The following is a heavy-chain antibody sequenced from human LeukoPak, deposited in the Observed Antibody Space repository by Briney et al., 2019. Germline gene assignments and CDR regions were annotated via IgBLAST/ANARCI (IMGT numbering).Heavy chain of an antibody. CDR2: ISGSGGGT. CDR3: AKRISTSWNYYYMDV. Sequence: GGSLRLSCAVSGFTFSTYAMSWVRQAPGKGLEWVSGISGSGGGTYYADSVKGRFTISRDNSKNTLYLQMNSLRAEDTAVYYCAKRISTSWNYYYMDVWGKGTTVTVSS. D-gene: IGHD2-2*01. J-gene: IGHJ6*03. CDR1: GFTFSTYA. V-gene: IGHV3-23*01.